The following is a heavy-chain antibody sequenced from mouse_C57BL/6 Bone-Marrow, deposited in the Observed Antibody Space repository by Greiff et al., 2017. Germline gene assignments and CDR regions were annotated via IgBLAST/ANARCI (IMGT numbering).Heavy chain of an antibody. CDR1: GFSLTSYG. J-gene: IGHJ1*03. CDR2: IWRGGST. Sequence: QLQLQQSVPALVQPSQSLSITCPVSGFSLTSYGVHWVLQSPGKGLEWLGVIWRGGSTDYNAAFMSRLSLTKDNSKSQVFFKMNILQADDSAIYYCAKTGRWYFDVWGTGNTVP. D-gene: IGHD4-1*01. V-gene: IGHV2-5*01. CDR3: AKTGRWYFDV.